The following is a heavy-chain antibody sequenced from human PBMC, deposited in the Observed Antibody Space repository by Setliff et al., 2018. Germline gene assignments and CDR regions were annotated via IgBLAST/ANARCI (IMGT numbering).Heavy chain of an antibody. CDR3: ARGIGGFCSSNSCSNDSWP. Sequence: TSETLSLTCTVSGGSISSGGYYWSWIRQHPGKGLEWIGEINHSGSTNYNPSLKSPVTISVDTSKNQFSLKLDSVTAADTAVYYCARGIGGFCSSNSCSNDSWPWGQGTLVTVPQ. J-gene: IGHJ4*02. V-gene: IGHV4-31*01. D-gene: IGHD2-2*01. CDR1: GGSISSGGYY. CDR2: INHSGST.